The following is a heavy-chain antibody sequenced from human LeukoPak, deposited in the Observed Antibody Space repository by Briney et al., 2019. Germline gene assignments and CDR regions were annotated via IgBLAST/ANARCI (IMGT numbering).Heavy chain of an antibody. Sequence: SETLSLTCAVSGYSISSGYYWGWIRQPPGKGLEWNGTISHSGTTYYNPSLRSRVTISLDTSENQFSLKLYSVTAADTAVYCCTGFEGTSGRGFDPWGQGTMVTVSS. CDR2: ISHSGTT. CDR3: TGFEGTSGRGFDP. D-gene: IGHD2-2*01. CDR1: GYSISSGYY. J-gene: IGHJ5*02. V-gene: IGHV4-38-2*01.